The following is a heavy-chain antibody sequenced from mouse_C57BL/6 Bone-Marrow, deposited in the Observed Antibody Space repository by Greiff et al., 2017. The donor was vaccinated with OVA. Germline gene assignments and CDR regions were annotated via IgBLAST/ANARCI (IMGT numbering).Heavy chain of an antibody. Sequence: SGAELVRPGTSVKMSCKASGYTFTNYWIGWAKQRPGHGLEWIGDIYPGGGYTNYNEKFKGKATLTADKSSSTAYMQFSSLTSEDSAIYYCARSSLWYPSFAYWGQGTLVTVSA. J-gene: IGHJ3*01. V-gene: IGHV1-63*01. CDR3: ARSSLWYPSFAY. CDR1: GYTFTNYW. CDR2: IYPGGGYT. D-gene: IGHD2-1*01.